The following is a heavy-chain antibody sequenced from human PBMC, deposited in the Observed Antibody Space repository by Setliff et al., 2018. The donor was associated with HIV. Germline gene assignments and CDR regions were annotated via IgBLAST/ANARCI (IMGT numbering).Heavy chain of an antibody. CDR3: ARGEPSILIEPAAFFDY. CDR1: EFTFSTYW. Sequence: GSLRLSCAASEFTFSTYWMSWVRQAPGKGLEWVANIKQDGSEKYYVDSVKGRFTISRDNAENSLYLQMNSLRAEDTAVYYCARGEPSILIEPAAFFDYWGQGTLVTVSS. V-gene: IGHV3-7*02. J-gene: IGHJ4*02. CDR2: IKQDGSEK. D-gene: IGHD2-2*01.